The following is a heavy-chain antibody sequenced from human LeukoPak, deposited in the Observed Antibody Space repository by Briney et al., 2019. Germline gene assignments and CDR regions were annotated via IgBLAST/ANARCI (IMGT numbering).Heavy chain of an antibody. V-gene: IGHV3-43*01. CDR1: GFTFDDYG. CDR3: AKDIAVATITMGFDY. Sequence: PGGSLRLSCAASGFTFDDYGMSWVRHAPGKGLEWVSLISWDGGSTYYADSVKGRFTISRDNSKNSLYLQMNSLRTEDTALYYCAKDIAVATITMGFDYWGQGTLVTVSS. CDR2: ISWDGGST. J-gene: IGHJ4*02. D-gene: IGHD5-12*01.